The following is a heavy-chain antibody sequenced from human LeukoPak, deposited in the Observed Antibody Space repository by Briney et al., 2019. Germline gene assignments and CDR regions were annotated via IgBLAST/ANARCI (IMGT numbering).Heavy chain of an antibody. J-gene: IGHJ3*02. V-gene: IGHV1-2*02. CDR3: ARDLSGSYPDAFDI. CDR2: INPNSGGT. D-gene: IGHD1-26*01. Sequence: ASVKVSCKASGYTFTGYYMHWVRQAPGQGLEWMGWINPNSGGTNYAQKFQGRVTMTRDTSISTAYMELSRLRSDDTAVYYCARDLSGSYPDAFDIWGQGTMVTVSS. CDR1: GYTFTGYY.